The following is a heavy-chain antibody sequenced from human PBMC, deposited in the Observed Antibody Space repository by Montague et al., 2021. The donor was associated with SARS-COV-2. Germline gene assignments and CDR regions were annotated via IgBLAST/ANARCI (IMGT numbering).Heavy chain of an antibody. CDR3: ARDSGITGADDY. CDR1: GFTFSEYH. V-gene: IGHV3-48*02. D-gene: IGHD1-14*01. CDR2: ISRDSAEV. J-gene: IGHJ4*02. Sequence: SLRLSCAASGFTFSEYHMTWVRQDPGKGLQWVSYISRDSAEVYXXXSXKGRFSISRDNDRSALYLQLNNLRNEDTATYYCARDSGITGADDYWGQGTLVVVSS.